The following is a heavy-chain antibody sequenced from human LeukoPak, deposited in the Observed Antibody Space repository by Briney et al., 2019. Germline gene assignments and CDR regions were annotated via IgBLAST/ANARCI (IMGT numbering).Heavy chain of an antibody. CDR3: AKGGVSNWNDFDY. J-gene: IGHJ4*02. CDR2: ISGSGVST. V-gene: IGHV3-23*01. Sequence: GGSLRLSCAASGFTFSSYAMSWVRQAPGKGLEWVSTISGSGVSTYYADSVKGRFTISRDNYKKTLYLQMNSLRAEDTAVYYCAKGGVSNWNDFDYWGQGTLVTVSS. CDR1: GFTFSSYA. D-gene: IGHD1-20*01.